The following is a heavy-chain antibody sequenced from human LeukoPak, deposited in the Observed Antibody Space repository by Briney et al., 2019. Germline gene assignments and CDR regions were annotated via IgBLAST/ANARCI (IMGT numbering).Heavy chain of an antibody. CDR1: GGSISSYF. CDR2: IYISGST. Sequence: SETLSLTCTVSGGSISSYFWNWIRQPAGKGLEWIGRIYISGSTIYNPSLKSRVTISLDTPKKQFSLGLSSVTAADTAVYYCARTRYCSGTSCYFDYWGQGTLVTVSS. D-gene: IGHD2-2*01. V-gene: IGHV4-4*07. CDR3: ARTRYCSGTSCYFDY. J-gene: IGHJ4*02.